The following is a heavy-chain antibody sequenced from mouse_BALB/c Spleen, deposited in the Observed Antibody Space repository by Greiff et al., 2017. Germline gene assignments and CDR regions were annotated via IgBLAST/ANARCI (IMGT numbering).Heavy chain of an antibody. J-gene: IGHJ4*01. V-gene: IGHV1-14*01. Sequence: LVESGPELVKPGASVKMSCKASGYTFTSYVMHWVKQKPGQGLEWIGYINPYNDGTKYNEKFKGKATLTSDKSSSTAYMELSSLTSEDSAVYYCARDPHYYAMDYWGQGTSVTVSS. CDR1: GYTFTSYV. CDR2: INPYNDGT. CDR3: ARDPHYYAMDY.